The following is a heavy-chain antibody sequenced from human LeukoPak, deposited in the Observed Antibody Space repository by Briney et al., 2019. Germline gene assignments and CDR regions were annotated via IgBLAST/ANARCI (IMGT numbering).Heavy chain of an antibody. CDR1: GGSITNSSYY. D-gene: IGHD3-22*01. Sequence: SETLSLTCTVSGGSITNSSYYWGWIRQPPGKGLEWIGSIYYSGSTYYNPSLKSRVTISVDTSKNQFSLKLSSVTAADTAVYYCARQVRDSSPGLYFDYWGQGTLVTVSS. V-gene: IGHV4-39*01. CDR3: ARQVRDSSPGLYFDY. J-gene: IGHJ4*02. CDR2: IYYSGST.